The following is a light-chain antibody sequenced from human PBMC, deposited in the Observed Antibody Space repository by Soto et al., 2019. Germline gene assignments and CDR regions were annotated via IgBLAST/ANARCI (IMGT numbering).Light chain of an antibody. CDR2: EVN. Sequence: QSVLTQPASVSGSPGQSITISCTGTSSDVGSHNFVSWYQQYPGKVPKLMIYEVNKRPSGVPDRFSGSKSGNTASLTVSGLQAEDEADYYCSSYAGSSNVFGTGTKVTVL. J-gene: IGLJ1*01. CDR3: SSYAGSSNV. V-gene: IGLV2-14*02. CDR1: SSDVGSHNF.